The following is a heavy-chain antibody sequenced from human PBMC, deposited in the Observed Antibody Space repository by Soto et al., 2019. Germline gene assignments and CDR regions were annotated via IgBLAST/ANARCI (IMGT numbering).Heavy chain of an antibody. J-gene: IGHJ6*02. D-gene: IGHD3-10*01. CDR2: IYYSGGT. CDR3: ARDVGWFGESYHYYCGMDV. Sequence: QVQLQESGPGLVKPSQTLSLTCTVSGGSISSGGYYWSWIRQHPGKGLEWIGYIYYSGGTYYNPSRESRVTISVDTSRNQSSLKLSSVTAADTAVYYCARDVGWFGESYHYYCGMDVWGQGTTVTVSS. V-gene: IGHV4-31*03. CDR1: GGSISSGGYY.